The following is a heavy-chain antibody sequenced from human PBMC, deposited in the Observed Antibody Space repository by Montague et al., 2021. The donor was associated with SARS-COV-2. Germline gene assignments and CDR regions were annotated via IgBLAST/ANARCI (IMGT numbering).Heavy chain of an antibody. D-gene: IGHD6-25*01. CDR2: ISISGST. V-gene: IGHV4-61*02. Sequence: TLSLTCTVSGGSISSGSYYWSWIRQPAGKGLEWIGRISISGSTNYNPSLKSRVTISVGTSKNQFSLKLSSVTAADTAVYYCARDIAAAGLFDYWGQGTLVTVSS. CDR3: ARDIAAAGLFDY. J-gene: IGHJ4*02. CDR1: GGSISSGSYY.